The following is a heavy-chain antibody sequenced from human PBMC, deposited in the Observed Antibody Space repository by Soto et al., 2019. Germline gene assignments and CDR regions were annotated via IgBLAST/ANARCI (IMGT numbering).Heavy chain of an antibody. CDR2: IYPGDSDT. Sequence: GESLKISCKGSGYTFTNYWIGWVRQMPGKGLEWMGIIYPGDSDTKYNPSFQGQVTISADKSITTTYLQWSSLKASDTAIYYCAASIFYYGMDLWGPGTLVTVSS. J-gene: IGHJ6*02. CDR3: AASIFYYGMDL. CDR1: GYTFTNYW. V-gene: IGHV5-51*01.